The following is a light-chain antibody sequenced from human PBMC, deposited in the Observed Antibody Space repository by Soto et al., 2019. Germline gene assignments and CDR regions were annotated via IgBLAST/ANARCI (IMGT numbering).Light chain of an antibody. V-gene: IGKV1-33*01. Sequence: DIQMTQSPSSLSASVGDRVTITCQASQDISNYLIWYQQKPGKAPKLLIYDASNLETGVPSRFSGSGSGTDFTFTISSLQPEDIATYYCQQYDNLPPKVTFGPGTKVDIK. CDR3: QQYDNLPPKVT. CDR1: QDISNY. CDR2: DAS. J-gene: IGKJ3*01.